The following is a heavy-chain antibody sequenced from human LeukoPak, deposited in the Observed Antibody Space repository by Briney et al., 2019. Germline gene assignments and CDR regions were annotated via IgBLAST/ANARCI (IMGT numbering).Heavy chain of an antibody. Sequence: GGSLRLSCAASGFTFSSYSMNWVRQAPGKGLEWVSYISSSSSTIYYADSVKGRFTISRDNAKNSLYLQMNSLRVEDTAVYYCARIQGYSGYDYGYWGQGTLVPVS. D-gene: IGHD5-12*01. CDR2: ISSSSSTI. CDR1: GFTFSSYS. CDR3: ARIQGYSGYDYGY. J-gene: IGHJ4*02. V-gene: IGHV3-48*04.